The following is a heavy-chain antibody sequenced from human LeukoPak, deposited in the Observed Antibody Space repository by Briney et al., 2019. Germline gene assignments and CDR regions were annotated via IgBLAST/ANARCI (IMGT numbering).Heavy chain of an antibody. CDR2: INPSGGST. J-gene: IGHJ6*03. V-gene: IGHV1-46*01. D-gene: IGHD1-14*01. CDR3: ARVFPERTYYYYYMDV. Sequence: ASVKVSCKASGYTFTSYYMHRVRQAPGQGLEWMGIINPSGGSTSYAQKFQGRVTMTRDTSTSTVYMELSSLRSEDTAVYYCARVFPERTYYYYYMDVWGKGTTVTVSS. CDR1: GYTFTSYY.